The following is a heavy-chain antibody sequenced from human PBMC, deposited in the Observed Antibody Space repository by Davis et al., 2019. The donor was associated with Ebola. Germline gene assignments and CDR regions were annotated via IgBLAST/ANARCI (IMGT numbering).Heavy chain of an antibody. CDR3: ARRRIAAAVWFDP. Sequence: MPSETLSLTCAVYGGSFSGYYWSWIRQAPGKGLEWIGEVDHSGSTNYNPSLKSRLTMSVDTSRNQFSLKMSSVTAADTAVYYCARRRIAAAVWFDPWGQGTLVTVSS. V-gene: IGHV4-34*01. D-gene: IGHD6-13*01. CDR2: VDHSGST. CDR1: GGSFSGYY. J-gene: IGHJ5*02.